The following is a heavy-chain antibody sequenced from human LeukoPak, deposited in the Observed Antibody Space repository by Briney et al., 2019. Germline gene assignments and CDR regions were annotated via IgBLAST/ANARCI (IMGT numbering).Heavy chain of an antibody. D-gene: IGHD6-13*01. CDR2: INHSGST. J-gene: IGHJ5*02. V-gene: IGHV4-34*01. Sequence: SETLSLTCAVYGGSFSGYYWSWIRQPPGKGLEWIGEINHSGSTNYNPSLKSRVTISVDTSKNQFSLKLSSVTAADTAVYYCARHAARIAAADRNWFDPWGQGTLVTVSS. CDR1: GGSFSGYY. CDR3: ARHAARIAAADRNWFDP.